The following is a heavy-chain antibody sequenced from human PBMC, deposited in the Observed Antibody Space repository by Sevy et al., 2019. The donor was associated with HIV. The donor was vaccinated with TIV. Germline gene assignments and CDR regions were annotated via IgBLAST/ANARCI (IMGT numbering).Heavy chain of an antibody. CDR2: IKQDGSEK. CDR1: GFTFRRYW. CDR3: ARGPPDGSYDYFDS. V-gene: IGHV3-7*01. D-gene: IGHD3-10*01. J-gene: IGHJ4*02. Sequence: GGSLRLSCAASGFTFRRYWMSWVRQAPGKGLEWVANIKQDGSEKYYVDSVKGRFTMSRDNAKNSLYLQMNSLRGDDTAVYFCARGPPDGSYDYFDSWGQGILVTVSS.